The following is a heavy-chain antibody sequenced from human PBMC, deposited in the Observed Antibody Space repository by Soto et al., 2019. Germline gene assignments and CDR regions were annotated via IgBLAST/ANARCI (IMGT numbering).Heavy chain of an antibody. CDR3: AKGLTMVRGVITPTYYYYGMDV. D-gene: IGHD3-10*01. Sequence: EVQLLESGGGLVQPGGSLRLSCAASGFTFSSYAMSWVRQAPGKGLEWVSAISGSGGSTYYADSVKGRFTISRDNSKNTLDLQMNSLRAEDTAVYYCAKGLTMVRGVITPTYYYYGMDVWGQGTTVTVSS. CDR2: ISGSGGST. J-gene: IGHJ6*02. V-gene: IGHV3-23*01. CDR1: GFTFSSYA.